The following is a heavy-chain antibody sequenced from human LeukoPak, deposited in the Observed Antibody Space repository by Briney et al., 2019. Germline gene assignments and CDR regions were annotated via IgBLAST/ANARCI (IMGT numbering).Heavy chain of an antibody. J-gene: IGHJ5*02. CDR3: ARFLGYCSGGSCYQNWFDP. CDR2: IYYSGST. CDR1: GGSISSYY. V-gene: IGHV4-59*08. D-gene: IGHD2-15*01. Sequence: KTSETLSLTCTVSGGSISSYYWSWIRQPPGKGLEWIGYIYYSGSTNYNPSLKSRVTISVDTSKNQFSLKLSSVTAADTAVYYCARFLGYCSGGSCYQNWFDPWGQGTLVTVSS.